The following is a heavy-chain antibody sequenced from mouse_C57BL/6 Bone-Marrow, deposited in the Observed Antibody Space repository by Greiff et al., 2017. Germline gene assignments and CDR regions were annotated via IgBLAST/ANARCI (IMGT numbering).Heavy chain of an antibody. J-gene: IGHJ4*01. Sequence: EVKLMESGGGLVQSGRSLRLSCATSGFTFSDFYMEWVRQAPGKGLEWIAASRNKANDYTTEYSASVKGRFIVSRDTSQSILYLQMNALRAEDTAIYYCARDAGDEDAMDYWGQGTSVTVSS. CDR2: SRNKANDYTT. V-gene: IGHV7-1*01. CDR1: GFTFSDFY. D-gene: IGHD3-3*01. CDR3: ARDAGDEDAMDY.